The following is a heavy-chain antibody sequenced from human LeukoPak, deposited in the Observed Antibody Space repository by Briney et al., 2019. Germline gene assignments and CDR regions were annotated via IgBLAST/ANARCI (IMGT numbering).Heavy chain of an antibody. V-gene: IGHV3-30*03. CDR2: ISYDGSNK. D-gene: IGHD2-8*01. J-gene: IGHJ6*02. Sequence: QPGGSLRLSCAASGFTFSSYGMHWVRQAPGKGLEWVAVISYDGSNKYYADSVKGRFTISRDNSKNTLYLQMNSLRAEDTALYHCARNNAMDVWGQGTTVIVSS. CDR3: ARNNAMDV. CDR1: GFTFSSYG.